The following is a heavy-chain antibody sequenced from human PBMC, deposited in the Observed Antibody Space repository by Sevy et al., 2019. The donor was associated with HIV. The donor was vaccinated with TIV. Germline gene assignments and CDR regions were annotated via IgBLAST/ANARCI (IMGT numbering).Heavy chain of an antibody. CDR3: AKDPDYYDSSGSDYFDY. J-gene: IGHJ4*02. CDR1: GFTFSSYA. V-gene: IGHV3-23*01. CDR2: ISGSGGST. D-gene: IGHD3-22*01. Sequence: GGSLRLSCAASGFTFSSYAMSWVRQAPGKGLEWVSAISGSGGSTYYADSVKGRFTISRDNSKNTLYLQMNSLRAEDTAVYYCAKDPDYYDSSGSDYFDYWGQGTLSPSPQ.